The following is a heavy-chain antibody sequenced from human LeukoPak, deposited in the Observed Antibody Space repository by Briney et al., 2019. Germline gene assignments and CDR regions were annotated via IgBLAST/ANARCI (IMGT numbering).Heavy chain of an antibody. V-gene: IGHV3-11*01. CDR3: VRVRGSYAFDF. D-gene: IGHD1-26*01. J-gene: IGHJ4*02. CDR1: GFTFSDYY. Sequence: GGSLRLSCAASGFTFSDYYMSWIRQAPGKGLEWVSYISSSGSTIYYADSVKGRFTISRDNAKGSLYVQMNSLRAEDTAVYYCVRVRGSYAFDFWGQGTPVIVSS. CDR2: ISSSGSTI.